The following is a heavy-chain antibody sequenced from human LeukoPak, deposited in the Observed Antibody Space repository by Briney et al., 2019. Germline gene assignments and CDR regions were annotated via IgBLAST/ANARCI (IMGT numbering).Heavy chain of an antibody. Sequence: SETPSLTCTVSGGSISSYYWSWIRQPPGKGLEWIGYIYYSGSTNYNPSLKSRVTISVDTSKNQFSLKLSSVTAADTAVYYCASWRGAASYYFDYWGQGTLVTVSS. CDR1: GGSISSYY. V-gene: IGHV4-59*01. CDR3: ASWRGAASYYFDY. J-gene: IGHJ4*02. D-gene: IGHD1-26*01. CDR2: IYYSGST.